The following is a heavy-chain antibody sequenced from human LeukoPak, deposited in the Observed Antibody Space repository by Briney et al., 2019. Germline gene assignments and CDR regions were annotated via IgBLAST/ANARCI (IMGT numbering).Heavy chain of an antibody. CDR2: IYYSGST. V-gene: IGHV4-59*01. J-gene: IGHJ4*02. CDR1: GFISRNAW. CDR3: ARAIGVAVAGPVDY. D-gene: IGHD6-19*01. Sequence: GSLRLSCAASGFISRNAWMSWIRQPPGKGLEWIGYIYYSGSTNYNPSLKSRVTISVDTSKNQFSLKLSSVTAADTAVYYCARAIGVAVAGPVDYWGQGTLVTVSS.